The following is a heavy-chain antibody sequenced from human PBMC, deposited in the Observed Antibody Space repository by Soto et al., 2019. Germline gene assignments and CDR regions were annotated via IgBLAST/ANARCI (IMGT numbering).Heavy chain of an antibody. J-gene: IGHJ3*02. D-gene: IGHD3-16*02. Sequence: SVKVSCKASGYTFTGYYMHWVRQAPGQGLEWMGWINPIVGAANYAQKFQGRVTITADESTITAYMELSSLRSEDTAVYYCARGTTDEYYDFVWGSYRAGRLFDIWGQRSL. CDR3: ARGTTDEYYDFVWGSYRAGRLFDI. CDR2: INPIVGAA. CDR1: GYTFTGYY. V-gene: IGHV1-69*13.